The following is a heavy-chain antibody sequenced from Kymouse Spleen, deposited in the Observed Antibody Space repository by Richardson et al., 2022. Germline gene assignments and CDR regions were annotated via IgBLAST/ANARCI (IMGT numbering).Heavy chain of an antibody. CDR2: INHSGST. J-gene: IGHJ5*02. CDR1: GGSFSGYY. V-gene: IGHV4-34*01. Sequence: QVQLQQWGAGLLKPSETLSLTCAVYGGSFSGYYWSWIRQPPGKGLEWIGEINHSGSTNYNPSLKSRVTISVDTSKNQFSLKLSSVTAADTAVYYCARGVAHYGSGSYYNDWFDPWGQGTLVTVSS. D-gene: IGHD3-10*01. CDR3: ARGVAHYGSGSYYNDWFDP.